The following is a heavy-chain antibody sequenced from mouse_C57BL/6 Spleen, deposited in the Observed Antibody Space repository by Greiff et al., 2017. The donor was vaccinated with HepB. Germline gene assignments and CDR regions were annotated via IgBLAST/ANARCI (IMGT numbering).Heavy chain of an antibody. CDR1: FSSFTALT. D-gene: IGHD1-1*01. CDR3: ARGYYGGDYAMDY. J-gene: IGHJ4*01. V-gene: IGHV1-78*01. Sequence: VLLLASDAVLVKPGASVKISCMVSFSSFTALTIHWMMLRPEHVLEWIGYIYPRDGSTKYNEKFKGKATLTADKSSSTAYMQLNSLTSEDSAVYFCARGYYGGDYAMDYWGQGTSVTVSS. CDR2: IYPRDGST.